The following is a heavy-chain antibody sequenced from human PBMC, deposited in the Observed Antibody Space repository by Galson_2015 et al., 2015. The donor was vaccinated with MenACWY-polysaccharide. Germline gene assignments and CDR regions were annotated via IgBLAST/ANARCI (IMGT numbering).Heavy chain of an antibody. D-gene: IGHD6-6*01. Sequence: SLRLSCAASGFTFSSYGMHWVRQAPGKGLEWLAFIRADGSKKYYADSVKGRFTISRDDSKNTLYLQMDSLRAEDTAVYFCAKKASSSRYYFDYRGQGARVTGSS. CDR2: IRADGSKK. V-gene: IGHV3-30*02. CDR3: AKKASSSRYYFDY. CDR1: GFTFSSYG. J-gene: IGHJ4*02.